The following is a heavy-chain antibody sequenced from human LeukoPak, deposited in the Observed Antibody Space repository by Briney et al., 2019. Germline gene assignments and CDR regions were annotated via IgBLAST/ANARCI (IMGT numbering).Heavy chain of an antibody. J-gene: IGHJ3*02. CDR1: GGTFSSYA. CDR3: ARGGRHDAFDI. D-gene: IGHD3-16*01. CDR2: IIPILGIA. Sequence: ASVKVSCKASGGTFSSYAISWVRQAPGQGLEWMGRIIPILGIANYAQKFQGRVTITADKSTSTAYMELSSLRSEDTAVYYCARGGRHDAFDIWGQGTMVTVSS. V-gene: IGHV1-69*04.